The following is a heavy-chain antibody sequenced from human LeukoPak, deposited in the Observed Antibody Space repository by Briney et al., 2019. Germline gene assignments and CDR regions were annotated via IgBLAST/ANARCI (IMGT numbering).Heavy chain of an antibody. CDR1: GFTFSGYA. CDR3: LGSIEPAEYGSGRVFGDEAFI. V-gene: IGHV3-30-3*01. J-gene: IGHJ3*02. D-gene: IGHD3-10*01. Sequence: GGSLRLSCVAYGFTFSGYAIHWVRQAPGKGLEWVSVISYDGSNKLYADSVKGRFTISRDNSKNTLFLQMNSLRPEDTAVYYCLGSIEPAEYGSGRVFGDEAFIWGQGTMVTVSS. CDR2: ISYDGSNK.